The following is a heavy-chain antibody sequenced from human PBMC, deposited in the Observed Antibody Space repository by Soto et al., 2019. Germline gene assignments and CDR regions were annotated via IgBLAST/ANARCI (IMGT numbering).Heavy chain of an antibody. CDR1: GGSISSSSYY. J-gene: IGHJ5*02. D-gene: IGHD2-15*01. CDR2: IYYSGST. CDR3: VRPRGCSGGSCYPNWFDP. V-gene: IGHV4-39*01. Sequence: SETLSLTCTVSGGSISSSSYYWGWIRQPPGKGLEWIGSIYYSGSTYYNPSLKSRVTISVDTSKNQFSLKLSSVTAADTAVYYCVRPRGCSGGSCYPNWFDPWGQGTLVTVSS.